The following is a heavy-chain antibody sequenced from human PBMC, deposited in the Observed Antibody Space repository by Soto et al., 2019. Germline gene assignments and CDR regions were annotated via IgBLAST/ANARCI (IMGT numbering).Heavy chain of an antibody. CDR3: ARQADIVATIGGYHFDY. V-gene: IGHV5-10-1*01. CDR2: IDPSDSYT. J-gene: IGHJ4*02. CDR1: GYSFTSYW. Sequence: GESLKISCNGSGYSFTSYWISWVRQMPGKGLEWMGRIDPSDSYTNYSPSFQGHVTISADKSISTAYLQWSSLKASDTAMYYCARQADIVATIGGYHFDYWGQGTLVTVSS. D-gene: IGHD5-12*01.